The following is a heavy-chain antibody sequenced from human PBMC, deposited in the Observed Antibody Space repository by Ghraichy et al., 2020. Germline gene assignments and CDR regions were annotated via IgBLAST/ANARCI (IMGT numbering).Heavy chain of an antibody. D-gene: IGHD2-15*01. J-gene: IGHJ5*02. CDR3: ARGGVVVVAAPYSWFDP. CDR1: GGSFSGYY. CDR2: INHSGST. V-gene: IGHV4-34*01. Sequence: SETLSLTCAVYGGSFSGYYWSWIRQPPGKGLEWIGEINHSGSTNYNPSLKSRVTISVDTSKNQFSLKLSSVTAADTAVYYCARGGVVVVAAPYSWFDPWGQGTLVTVSS.